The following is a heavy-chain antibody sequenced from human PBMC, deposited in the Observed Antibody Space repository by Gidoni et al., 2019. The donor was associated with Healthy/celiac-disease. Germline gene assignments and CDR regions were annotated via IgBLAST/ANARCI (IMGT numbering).Heavy chain of an antibody. CDR1: GYTFTGYY. D-gene: IGHD3-3*01. J-gene: IGHJ6*03. Sequence: QVQLVQSGAGVKKRGASVKVSCNASGYTFTGYYMEWVRQAPGQGIEWIVRINPNSVGTNYAQKCQGRVNMNRDTSSSTAYMELSRLRSDDTAVYYCARMVGYFRSPPEAGDMDVCGKGTTVTVSS. CDR2: INPNSVGT. V-gene: IGHV1-2*06. CDR3: ARMVGYFRSPPEAGDMDV.